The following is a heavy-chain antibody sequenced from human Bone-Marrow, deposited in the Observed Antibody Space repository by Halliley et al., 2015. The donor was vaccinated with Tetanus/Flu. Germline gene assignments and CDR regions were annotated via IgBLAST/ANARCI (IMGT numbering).Heavy chain of an antibody. CDR1: GFAFYDYA. J-gene: IGHJ4*02. CDR2: IDGHGNNI. Sequence: SLRLSCTASGFAFYDYAMHWVRQAPGRGLGWVSGIDGHGNNIVYEDSVKGRFTISRDNAKKSLFLQMNSLRPEDTALYYCVVSTGSYYADFDYWGQGTLVTVSS. D-gene: IGHD1-26*01. CDR3: VVSTGSYYADFDY. V-gene: IGHV3-9*01.